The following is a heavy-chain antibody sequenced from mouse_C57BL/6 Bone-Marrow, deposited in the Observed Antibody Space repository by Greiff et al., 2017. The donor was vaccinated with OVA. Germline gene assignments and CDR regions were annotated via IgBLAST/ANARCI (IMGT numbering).Heavy chain of an antibody. CDR3: VRGGRLLRSFDY. Sequence: EVQLKESGGGLVQPKGSLKLSCAASGFTFNTYAMHWVRQAPGKGLEWVARIRSKSSNYATYYADSVKDRFTISRDDSQSMLYLQMNNLKTEDTAMYYGVRGGRLLRSFDYWGQGTTLTVSS. CDR1: GFTFNTYA. V-gene: IGHV10-3*01. CDR2: IRSKSSNYAT. J-gene: IGHJ2*01. D-gene: IGHD1-1*01.